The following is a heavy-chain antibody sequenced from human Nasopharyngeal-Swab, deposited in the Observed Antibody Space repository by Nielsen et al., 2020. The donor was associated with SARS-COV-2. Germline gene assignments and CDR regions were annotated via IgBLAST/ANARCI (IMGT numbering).Heavy chain of an antibody. V-gene: IGHV5-51*01. Sequence: GESLKISCKASGFSFTTYWIGWVRQMPGKGLEWMGNIYPGDLDTRYGPSFQGQVTISADKSISTAYLQWSSLKASDTAMYYCARQLWLVDYYYGMDVWGQGTTVTVSS. J-gene: IGHJ6*02. CDR3: ARQLWLVDYYYGMDV. D-gene: IGHD5-18*01. CDR1: GFSFTTYW. CDR2: IYPGDLDT.